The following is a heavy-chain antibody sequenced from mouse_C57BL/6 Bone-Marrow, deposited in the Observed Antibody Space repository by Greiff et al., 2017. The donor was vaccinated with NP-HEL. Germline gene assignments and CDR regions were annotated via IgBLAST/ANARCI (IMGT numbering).Heavy chain of an antibody. CDR1: GFTFSSYT. CDR3: ARHRDYGSSPPFSY. CDR2: LSGGGGNT. J-gene: IGHJ3*01. Sequence: EVKLMESGGGLVKPGGSLKLSCAASGFTFSSYTMSWVRQTPEKRLEWVATLSGGGGNTYYPDSVKGRFTISRDNAKNTLYLQMSSLRSEDTALYYCARHRDYGSSPPFSYWGQGTLVTVSA. D-gene: IGHD1-1*01. V-gene: IGHV5-9*01.